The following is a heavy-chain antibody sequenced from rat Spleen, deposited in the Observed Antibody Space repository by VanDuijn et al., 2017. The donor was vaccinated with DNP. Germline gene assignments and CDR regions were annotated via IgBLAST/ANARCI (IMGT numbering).Heavy chain of an antibody. V-gene: IGHV5-22*01. CDR1: GFTFSHYY. CDR2: IRYDGGST. Sequence: EVQLVEAGGGLVQPGRSMKLSCVASGFTFSHYYMAWIRQAPTMGLEWVAYIRYDGGSTKYGDSVKGRFTISRDNAKNTLYLQMSSLRSEDMATYYCARWNSGHFDYWGQGVMVPVSS. J-gene: IGHJ2*01. D-gene: IGHD4-3*01. CDR3: ARWNSGHFDY.